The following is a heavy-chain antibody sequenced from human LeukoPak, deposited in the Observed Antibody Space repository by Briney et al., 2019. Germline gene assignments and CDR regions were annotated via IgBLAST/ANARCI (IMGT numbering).Heavy chain of an antibody. CDR3: ARHDPGWFDT. J-gene: IGHJ5*02. Sequence: SETLSLTCTVSGGSISSSYWSWIRQPPGKGLEWIGYIHYSGSTNYNPSLKSRATISVDTSKAHFSLKLSSATAADTAVYYCARHDPGWFDTWGQGTLVTVSS. CDR2: IHYSGST. CDR1: GGSISSSY. D-gene: IGHD7-27*01. V-gene: IGHV4-59*08.